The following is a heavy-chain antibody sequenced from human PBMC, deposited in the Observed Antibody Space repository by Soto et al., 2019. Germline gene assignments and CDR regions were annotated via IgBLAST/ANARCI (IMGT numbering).Heavy chain of an antibody. CDR1: GFTFSSHA. Sequence: PGGSLRLSCAVSGFTFSSHAMSWVRQAPGKGLECVSSITGSGDSTYYADSVKGRFTISRDKSKSTLYPQMNSLRAEDTAVYYFAKDLQFSGWLSAQTFDYWGQGTQVTVSS. CDR3: AKDLQFSGWLSAQTFDY. J-gene: IGHJ4*02. CDR2: ITGSGDST. D-gene: IGHD6-19*01. V-gene: IGHV3-23*01.